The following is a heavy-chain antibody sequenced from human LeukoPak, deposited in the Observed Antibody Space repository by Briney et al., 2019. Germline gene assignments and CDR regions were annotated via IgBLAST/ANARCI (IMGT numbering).Heavy chain of an antibody. CDR1: GGSISSGGYY. CDR3: ASPRSARGGYYHRHAFDI. V-gene: IGHV4-31*03. CDR2: IYYSGST. D-gene: IGHD3-22*01. J-gene: IGHJ3*02. Sequence: PSETLSLTCTVSGGSISSGGYYWSWIRQHPGKGLEWIGYIYYSGSTYDNPSLKSRVTISVDTSKNQFSLKLSSVAAADTAVYYCASPRSARGGYYHRHAFDIWGQGTMVTVSS.